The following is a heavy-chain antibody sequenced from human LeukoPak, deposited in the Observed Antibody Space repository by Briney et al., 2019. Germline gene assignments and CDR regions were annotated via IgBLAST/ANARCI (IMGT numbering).Heavy chain of an antibody. V-gene: IGHV1-2*02. CDR2: INPITGGT. D-gene: IGHD3-3*01. Sequence: GASVKVSCKASGYTFTGYYIYWVRQAPGQGLEWMWFINPITGGTSYAQKFQGRVTMTRDTSISTAYMELNGLRADDTAVYYCARQYDFWSGYPTAFDYWGQGTMVTVSS. CDR1: GYTFTGYY. CDR3: ARQYDFWSGYPTAFDY. J-gene: IGHJ4*02.